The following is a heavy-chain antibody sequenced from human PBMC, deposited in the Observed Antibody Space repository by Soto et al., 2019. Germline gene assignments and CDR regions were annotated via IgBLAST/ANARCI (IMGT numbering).Heavy chain of an antibody. D-gene: IGHD1-20*01. V-gene: IGHV4-39*01. CDR2: SYYSGTS. J-gene: IGHJ5*02. CDR3: TRRYNWNDYYFDP. CDR1: GGSIRVQSYY. Sequence: SETLSLTCTVSGGSIRVQSYYWTWIRQTPGKGLEWVGSSYYSGTSYCNPALKGRVTISVDTSTNQFSLRRTSVTAADTAVFYCTRRYNWNDYYFDPWGQGTLVTVSS.